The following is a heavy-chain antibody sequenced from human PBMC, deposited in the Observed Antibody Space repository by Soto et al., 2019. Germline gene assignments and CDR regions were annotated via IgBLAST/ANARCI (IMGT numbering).Heavy chain of an antibody. CDR1: GGSISSYY. J-gene: IGHJ4*02. D-gene: IGHD3-3*01. CDR2: MYYSGST. Sequence: QVQLQESGPGLVKPSETLSLTCTVSGGSISSYYWSWIRQPPGKGLEWIGYMYYSGSTNYNPSLKSRVTISRDTSKNQFFLKVSSVTAADTAVYYCARGGWRQIDYWGQGTLVTVSS. V-gene: IGHV4-59*08. CDR3: ARGGWRQIDY.